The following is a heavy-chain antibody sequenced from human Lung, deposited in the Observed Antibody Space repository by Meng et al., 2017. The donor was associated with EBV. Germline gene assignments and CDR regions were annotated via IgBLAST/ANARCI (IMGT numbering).Heavy chain of an antibody. CDR3: ARAFTVANYFDY. V-gene: IGHV3-30-3*01. J-gene: IGHJ4*02. Sequence: QVQLLESGGGVVQSGGSLRLSCAASGFSFRTYALHWLRQAPGMGLEWVAVISYDGNQKYFSDSVKGRFTISRDNSKNTLYLQMNNLRPDDTAVYFCARAFTVANYFDYWGQGAMVTVSS. D-gene: IGHD4-23*01. CDR1: GFSFRTYA. CDR2: ISYDGNQK.